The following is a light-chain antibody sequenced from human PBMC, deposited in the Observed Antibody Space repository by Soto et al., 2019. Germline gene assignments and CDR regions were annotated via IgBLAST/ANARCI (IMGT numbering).Light chain of an antibody. V-gene: IGKV3-11*01. CDR1: QSVYNN. CDR2: DAS. J-gene: IGKJ3*01. Sequence: EIVMTQSPATLSVSPGARATLSCRASQSVYNNLAWYQQKPGQAPRLLIYDASNRATGIPARFSGSGSGTDFTLTISSLEPEDSAVYYCQQRSNWPLTFGPGTKVDI. CDR3: QQRSNWPLT.